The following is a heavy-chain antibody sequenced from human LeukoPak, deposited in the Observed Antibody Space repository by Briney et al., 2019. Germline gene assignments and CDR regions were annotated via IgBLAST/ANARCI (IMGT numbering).Heavy chain of an antibody. Sequence: QTLSLTCAISGDSFSTNTAAWSWIRQSPSRGLEWLGRTYYRSTWYNDYAVSVRGRITVNPDTSKNQFSLHLNSVTPEDTAVYYCARRLTQYDCFDPWGQGILVTVSS. CDR2: TYYRSTWYN. V-gene: IGHV6-1*01. D-gene: IGHD2-2*01. J-gene: IGHJ5*02. CDR1: GDSFSTNTAA. CDR3: ARRLTQYDCFDP.